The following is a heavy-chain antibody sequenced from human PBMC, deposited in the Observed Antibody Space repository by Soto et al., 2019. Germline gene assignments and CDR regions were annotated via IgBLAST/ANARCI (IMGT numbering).Heavy chain of an antibody. J-gene: IGHJ4*01. CDR3: ARDPNLYCSGTDCYVY. CDR2: ISGNGDSA. Sequence: GFMSLSCAAAEVTCRDYARNWVRQERGKGLEWVSDISGNGDSARYADSVKGRFTISRDNAGNSLFLQMTSLRAEDTAVYYCARDPNLYCSGTDCYVYWGHRTLVTVSS. D-gene: IGHD2-2*01. V-gene: IGHV3-48*03. CDR1: EVTCRDYA.